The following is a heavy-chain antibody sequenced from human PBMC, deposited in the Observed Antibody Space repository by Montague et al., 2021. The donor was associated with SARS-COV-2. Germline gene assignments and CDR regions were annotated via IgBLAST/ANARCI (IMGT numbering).Heavy chain of an antibody. D-gene: IGHD3-22*01. V-gene: IGHV4-34*01. CDR1: GGSFSGYY. J-gene: IGHJ5*02. CDR3: ARGPRITMIVVVINDIWFDP. CDR2: INHSGST. Sequence: SETLSLTCAVYGGSFSGYYWSWIRQPPGTGLEWVGEINHSGSTNYKPSLKSRVTISVDTSKNQFSLKLSSVTAADTAVYYCARGPRITMIVVVINDIWFDPWGQGTLVTVSS.